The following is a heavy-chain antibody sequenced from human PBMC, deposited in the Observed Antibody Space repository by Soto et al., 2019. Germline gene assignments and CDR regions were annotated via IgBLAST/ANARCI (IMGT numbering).Heavy chain of an antibody. CDR2: IIPIFGTA. J-gene: IGHJ4*02. CDR1: GCTFSSYA. CDR3: ASDLWFGDPARDY. Sequence: GASVKVSFKASGCTFSSYAISWVRQAPGQGLEWMGGIIPIFGTANYAQKFQGRVTITADESTSTAYMELSSLRSEDTAVYYCASDLWFGDPARDYWGQGTLVTVLL. V-gene: IGHV1-69*13. D-gene: IGHD3-10*01.